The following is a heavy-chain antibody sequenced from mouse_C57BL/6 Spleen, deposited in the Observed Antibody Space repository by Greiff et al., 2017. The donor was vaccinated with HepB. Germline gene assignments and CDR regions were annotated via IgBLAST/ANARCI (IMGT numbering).Heavy chain of an antibody. J-gene: IGHJ1*03. CDR2: IDPSDSET. CDR1: GYTFTSYW. D-gene: IGHD1-1*01. Sequence: VQLQQSGAELVRPGSSVKLSCKASGYTFTSYWMHWVKQRPIQGLEWIGNIDPSDSETHYNQKFKDKATLTVDKSSSTAYMQLSSLTSEDSAVYYCARRYYGSSLWYFDVWGTGTTVTVSS. CDR3: ARRYYGSSLWYFDV. V-gene: IGHV1-52*01.